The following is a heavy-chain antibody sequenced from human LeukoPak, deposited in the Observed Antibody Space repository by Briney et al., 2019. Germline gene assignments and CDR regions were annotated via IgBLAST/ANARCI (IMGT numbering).Heavy chain of an antibody. Sequence: ASVKVSCKXSGYTFTSYGISWVRQAPGQGLEWMGWISAYNGNTNYAQKLQGRVTMTTDTSTSTAYMELRSLRSDDTAVYYCARFIVVVPAAPFFDYWGQGTLVTVSS. CDR2: ISAYNGNT. J-gene: IGHJ4*02. CDR3: ARFIVVVPAAPFFDY. V-gene: IGHV1-18*01. D-gene: IGHD2-2*01. CDR1: GYTFTSYG.